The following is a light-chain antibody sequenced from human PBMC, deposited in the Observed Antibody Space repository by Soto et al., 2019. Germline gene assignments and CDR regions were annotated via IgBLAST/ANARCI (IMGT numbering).Light chain of an antibody. V-gene: IGKV1-9*01. CDR1: QGISSY. CDR2: AAS. Sequence: IQLTQSPSSLSASVGDRVTITCRASQGISSYLAWYQQKPGKAPKLLIYAASTLQSGVPSRFSGSGSGTDFNLTISSLQPEDFATYDCQQLNSYPLTFGGGTKVEIK. J-gene: IGKJ4*01. CDR3: QQLNSYPLT.